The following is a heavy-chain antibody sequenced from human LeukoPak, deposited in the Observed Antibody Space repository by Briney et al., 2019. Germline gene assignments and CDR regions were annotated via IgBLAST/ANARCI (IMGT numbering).Heavy chain of an antibody. V-gene: IGHV1-2*02. CDR3: ARVCDGSGSYGPIDAFDI. J-gene: IGHJ3*02. CDR1: GYTFTGYY. CDR2: INPNSGGT. Sequence: GASVKVSCKASGYTFTGYYMHWVRQAPGQGLEWMGWINPNSGGTNYAQKFQGRVTMTRDTSISTAYMELSRLRSDDTAMYYCARVCDGSGSYGPIDAFDIWGQGTMVTVSS. D-gene: IGHD3-10*01.